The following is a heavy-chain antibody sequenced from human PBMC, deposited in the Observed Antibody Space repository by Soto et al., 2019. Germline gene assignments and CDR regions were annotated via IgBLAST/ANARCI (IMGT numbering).Heavy chain of an antibody. Sequence: ASVKVSCKASGYTFTGYYMHWVRQAPGQGLEWMGWINPNSGGTNYAQKFQGWVTMTRDTSISTAYMELSRLRSDDTDVYYCARERDRGTFDIWGQGTMVTVSS. CDR2: INPNSGGT. V-gene: IGHV1-2*04. CDR1: GYTFTGYY. D-gene: IGHD1-26*01. CDR3: ARERDRGTFDI. J-gene: IGHJ3*02.